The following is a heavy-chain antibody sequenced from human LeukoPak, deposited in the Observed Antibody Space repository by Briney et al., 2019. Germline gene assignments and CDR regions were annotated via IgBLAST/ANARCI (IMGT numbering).Heavy chain of an antibody. CDR3: ARRITMVQGVIYCDP. D-gene: IGHD3-10*01. V-gene: IGHV4-34*01. CDR1: GGSFSGYY. CDR2: INHSGST. Sequence: SQTLSLTCAVYGGSFSGYYWSWIRQPPGKGLEWIGEINHSGSTTYNPSLKTRVTISVDTSKNQFFLKLSSVTAADTAVYYCARRITMVQGVIYCDPWGQGTLVTVCS. J-gene: IGHJ5*02.